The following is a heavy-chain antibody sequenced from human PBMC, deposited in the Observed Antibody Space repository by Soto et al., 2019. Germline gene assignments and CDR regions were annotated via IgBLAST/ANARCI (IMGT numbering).Heavy chain of an antibody. D-gene: IGHD1-1*01. J-gene: IGHJ4*02. CDR1: GFTFSSYG. Sequence: QVQLVESGGGVVQPGRSLRLSCAASGFTFSSYGMHWVRQAPGKGLEWVTVISYDGNVAYYADSVKGRFTISRDNSKNTRYPQMNSLRTEDTAMYYCAKEGAITNWYFDYWGPGPLVTVSS. V-gene: IGHV3-30*18. CDR2: ISYDGNVA. CDR3: AKEGAITNWYFDY.